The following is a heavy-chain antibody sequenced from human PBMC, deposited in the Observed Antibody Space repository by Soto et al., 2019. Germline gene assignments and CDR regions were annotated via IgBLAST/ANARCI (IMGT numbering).Heavy chain of an antibody. Sequence: QVQLQESGPGLVKPSETLSLSCTVSGDSVSSYYWCWIRQLPGRGLEWIGYIYISGNTNYNPSLTSRVTISRDTSKNQFSLNLKSVTAADTAVYYCARGVLRYYHYGMDVWGQGTTVTVSS. V-gene: IGHV4-59*02. J-gene: IGHJ6*02. CDR1: GDSVSSYY. CDR3: ARGVLRYYHYGMDV. CDR2: IYISGNT.